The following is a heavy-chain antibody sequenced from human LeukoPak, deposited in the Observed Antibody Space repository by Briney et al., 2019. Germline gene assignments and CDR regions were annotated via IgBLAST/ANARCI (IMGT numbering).Heavy chain of an antibody. D-gene: IGHD3-3*01. CDR2: ISYDGSNK. CDR3: ARPDYDFWSGSPGGNYMDV. Sequence: GGSLRLSCAASGFTFSSYAMHWVRQAPGKGLEWVAVISYDGSNKYYADSVKGRFTISRDNAKNSLYLQMNSLKAEDTAVYYCARPDYDFWSGSPGGNYMDVWGKGTTVTVSS. J-gene: IGHJ6*03. CDR1: GFTFSSYA. V-gene: IGHV3-30-3*01.